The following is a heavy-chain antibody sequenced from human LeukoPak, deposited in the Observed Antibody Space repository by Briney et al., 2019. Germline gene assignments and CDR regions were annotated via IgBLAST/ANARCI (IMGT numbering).Heavy chain of an antibody. CDR2: ISSDGSDK. CDR1: GFTFSSYP. J-gene: IGHJ4*02. Sequence: GGSLRLSCAASGFTFSSYPMHWVRQAPGKGLEWVALISSDGSDKKYADSVKGRFTISRDNSKNTLYLQMHSPRVEDTAVYYCARDYPADHWGQGTLVTVSS. V-gene: IGHV3-30-3*01. CDR3: ARDYPADH.